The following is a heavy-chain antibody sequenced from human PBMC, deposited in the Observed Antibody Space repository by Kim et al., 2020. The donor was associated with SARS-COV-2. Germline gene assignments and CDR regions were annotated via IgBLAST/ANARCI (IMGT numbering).Heavy chain of an antibody. J-gene: IGHJ4*02. CDR2: ISGSGGGT. CDR1: GFTFSSYA. Sequence: GGSLRLSCAASGFTFSSYAMSWVRQAPGKGLEWVSAISGSGGGTYYADSVKGRFTISRDNSKNTLYLQMNSLRAEDTAVYYCAKDSSMVTGYSSSWYVNYFDYWGQGTLVTVSS. D-gene: IGHD6-13*01. V-gene: IGHV3-23*01. CDR3: AKDSSMVTGYSSSWYVNYFDY.